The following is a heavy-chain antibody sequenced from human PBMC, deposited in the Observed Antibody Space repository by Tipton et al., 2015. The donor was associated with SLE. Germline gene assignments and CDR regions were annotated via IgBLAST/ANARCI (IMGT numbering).Heavy chain of an antibody. CDR2: IPYDGSNK. CDR3: AKEGYSSGWYPLGYYYYMDV. D-gene: IGHD6-19*01. J-gene: IGHJ6*03. V-gene: IGHV3-30-3*01. Sequence: SLRLSCAASGFTFSSYAMHWVRQAPGKGLEWVAVIPYDGSNKYYADSVKGRFTISRDNSKNTLYLQMNSLRAEDTAVYYCAKEGYSSGWYPLGYYYYMDVWGKGTTVTVSS. CDR1: GFTFSSYA.